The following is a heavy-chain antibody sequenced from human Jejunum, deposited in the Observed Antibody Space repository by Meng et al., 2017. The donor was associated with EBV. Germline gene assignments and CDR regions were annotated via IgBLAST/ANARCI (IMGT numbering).Heavy chain of an antibody. CDR1: GLTLSNYD. Sequence: EVQLLESGGDLIQPGGSLGLSCAASGLTLSNYDVSWVRQAPGKGLEWVSVITASSGSTFYADSVKGRFTISRDNSKRTVYLQMKSPRGEDTAVYYCVARSRPQEVDYWGQGTLVTVSS. V-gene: IGHV3-23*01. J-gene: IGHJ4*02. CDR2: ITASSGST. CDR3: VARSRPQEVDY.